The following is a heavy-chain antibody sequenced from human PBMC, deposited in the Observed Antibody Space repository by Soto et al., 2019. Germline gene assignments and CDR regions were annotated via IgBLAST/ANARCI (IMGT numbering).Heavy chain of an antibody. CDR1: GGSISSGGYY. Sequence: PSETLSLTCTVSGGSISSGGYYWSWIRQHPGKGLEWIGYIYYSGSTYYNPSLKSRVTISVDTSKNQFSLKLSSVTAADTAVYYCARVLGYCSSTSCYHNWFDPWGQGTLVTVYS. D-gene: IGHD2-2*01. V-gene: IGHV4-31*03. CDR3: ARVLGYCSSTSCYHNWFDP. J-gene: IGHJ5*02. CDR2: IYYSGST.